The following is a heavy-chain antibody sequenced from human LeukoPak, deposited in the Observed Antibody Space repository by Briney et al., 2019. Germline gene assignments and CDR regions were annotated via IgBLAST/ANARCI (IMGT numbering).Heavy chain of an antibody. V-gene: IGHV3-23*01. D-gene: IGHD1-26*01. CDR2: ISGSGGST. Sequence: GGSLRLSCAASGFTFSSYAMSWVRQAPGKGLEWVSAISGSGGSTYYADSVTGRFTISRDNSKNTLYLQMNSLRAEDTAVYCCAKARGLGIVGAHFDYWGQGTLVTVSS. CDR3: AKARGLGIVGAHFDY. J-gene: IGHJ4*02. CDR1: GFTFSSYA.